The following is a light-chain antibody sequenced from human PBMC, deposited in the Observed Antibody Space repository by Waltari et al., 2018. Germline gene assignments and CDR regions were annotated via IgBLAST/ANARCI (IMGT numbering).Light chain of an antibody. CDR2: EDT. CDR3: QTWDSSSYV. V-gene: IGLV3-1*01. Sequence: SYELAQPPSVSVSPWQAVSITCSGKKLGDKYVNWYQQKAGQSPVLVIYEDTKRPSGIPGRLSASNSGNTATLTISETQAMDEADYYCQTWDSSSYVFGTGTTVTVL. CDR1: KLGDKY. J-gene: IGLJ1*01.